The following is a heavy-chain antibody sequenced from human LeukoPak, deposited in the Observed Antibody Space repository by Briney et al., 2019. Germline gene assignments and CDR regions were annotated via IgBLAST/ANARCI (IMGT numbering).Heavy chain of an antibody. Sequence: GRSLRLSCAASGFTFSSYDMHWVRQAPGKGLEGVTVISYDGSNKYYGDSVKGRFTISRDNSKNTLYLKMNSLRAEDTAVYYCAKEGSNGDFDYWGQGTLVTVSS. V-gene: IGHV3-30*18. CDR3: AKEGSNGDFDY. CDR2: ISYDGSNK. D-gene: IGHD1-26*01. J-gene: IGHJ4*02. CDR1: GFTFSSYD.